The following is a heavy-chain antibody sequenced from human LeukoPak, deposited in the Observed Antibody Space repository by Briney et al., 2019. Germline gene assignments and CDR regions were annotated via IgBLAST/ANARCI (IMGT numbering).Heavy chain of an antibody. J-gene: IGHJ4*02. CDR1: GGSISSTNYY. CDR2: IYYSGNT. V-gene: IGHV4-39*01. D-gene: IGHD7-27*01. Sequence: SETLSLTCTVSGGSISSTNYYWGWIRQPPGKGLEWIGSIYYSGNTYYNPSLQSRVTISVDTSKNQFSLKLSSVTAADAAVYYCARHSPFRLGRRYYFDYWGQGSLVTVSS. CDR3: ARHSPFRLGRRYYFDY.